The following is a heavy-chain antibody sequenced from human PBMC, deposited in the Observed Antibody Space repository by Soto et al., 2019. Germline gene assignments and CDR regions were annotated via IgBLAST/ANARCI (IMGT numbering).Heavy chain of an antibody. J-gene: IGHJ5*02. CDR3: AKDGYYGSGSPHNWFDP. D-gene: IGHD3-10*01. CDR1: GFTFSSYA. Sequence: GSLRLSCAASGFTFSSYAMSWVRQAPGKGLEWVSAISGSGGSTYYADSVKGRFTISRDNSKNTLYLQMNSLRAEDTAVYYCAKDGYYGSGSPHNWFDPWGQGTLVTVSS. V-gene: IGHV3-23*01. CDR2: ISGSGGST.